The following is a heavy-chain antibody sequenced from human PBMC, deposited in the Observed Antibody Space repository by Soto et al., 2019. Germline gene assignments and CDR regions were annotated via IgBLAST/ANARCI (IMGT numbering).Heavy chain of an antibody. J-gene: IGHJ6*02. CDR2: IIPIFGTA. CDR3: ARDEEARDPYDPYYYYGMDV. Sequence: SVKVSCKASGGTFGSYAISWVRQAPGQGLEWMGGIIPIFGTANYAQKFQGRVTITADKSTSTAYMELSSLRSEDTAVYYCARDEEARDPYDPYYYYGMDVWGQGTTVTVSS. CDR1: GGTFGSYA. V-gene: IGHV1-69*06. D-gene: IGHD3-3*01.